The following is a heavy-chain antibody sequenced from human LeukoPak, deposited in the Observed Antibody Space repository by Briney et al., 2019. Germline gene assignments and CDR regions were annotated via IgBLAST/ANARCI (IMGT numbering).Heavy chain of an antibody. CDR2: ISYDGSNK. J-gene: IGHJ4*02. CDR1: GFTFSSYG. Sequence: PGGSLRLSCAASGFTFSSYGMHWVRQAPGKGLEWVAVISYDGSNKYYADSVKGRFTISRDSSKNTLYLQMNSLRAEDTAVYYCAKDFITMVRGVIDYWGQGTLVTVSS. V-gene: IGHV3-30*18. D-gene: IGHD3-10*01. CDR3: AKDFITMVRGVIDY.